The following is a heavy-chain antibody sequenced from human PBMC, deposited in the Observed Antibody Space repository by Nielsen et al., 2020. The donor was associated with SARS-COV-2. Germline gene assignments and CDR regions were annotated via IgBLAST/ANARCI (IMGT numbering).Heavy chain of an antibody. V-gene: IGHV4-30-2*03. Sequence: TFGDYAMSWFRQAPGKGLEWVGSIYYSGSTFYSPSLKSRVTISEDPSKNQFSLKLSSVTAADTAVYYCARVSYYYDSSGYYGDAFDIWGQGTMVTVSS. J-gene: IGHJ3*02. D-gene: IGHD3-22*01. CDR2: IYYSGST. CDR3: ARVSYYYDSSGYYGDAFDI. CDR1: TFGDYA.